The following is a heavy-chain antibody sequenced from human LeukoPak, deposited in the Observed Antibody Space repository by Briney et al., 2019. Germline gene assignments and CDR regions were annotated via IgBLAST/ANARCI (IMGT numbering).Heavy chain of an antibody. CDR1: GGSISSSSYY. CDR3: ACGASRYYYYMDV. J-gene: IGHJ6*03. V-gene: IGHV4-39*01. Sequence: SETLSLTCTVSGGSISSSSYYWGWIRQPPGKGLEWIGSIYYSGSTYYNPSLKSRVTISVDTSRNQFSLKLSSVTAADTAVYYCACGASRYYYYMDVWGKGTTVTVSS. D-gene: IGHD2-21*01. CDR2: IYYSGST.